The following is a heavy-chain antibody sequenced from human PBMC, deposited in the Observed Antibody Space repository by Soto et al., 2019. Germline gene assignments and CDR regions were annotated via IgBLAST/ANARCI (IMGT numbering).Heavy chain of an antibody. D-gene: IGHD3-16*01. J-gene: IGHJ6*02. V-gene: IGHV4-39*02. CDR3: AREGNPFVGSMDV. CDR1: GGSISSSSYY. CDR2: IYYSGST. Sequence: SETLPHTCPVSGGSISSSSYYWGWIRQPPGKGLEWIGSIYYSGSTYYNPSLKSRVTISVDTSKNQFSLKLSSVTAADTAVYYCAREGNPFVGSMDVWGQGTTVTVSS.